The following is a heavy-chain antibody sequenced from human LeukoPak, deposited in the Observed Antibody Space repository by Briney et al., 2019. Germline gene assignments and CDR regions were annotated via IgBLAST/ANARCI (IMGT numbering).Heavy chain of an antibody. D-gene: IGHD1-1*01. CDR2: ISAYNGNT. V-gene: IGHV1-18*01. CDR1: GYTFTSYG. Sequence: ASVKVSCKASGYTFTSYGISWVRQAPGQGLEWMGWISAYNGNTNYAQKLQGRVTMTTDTSTSTAYMELRSLSSDDTAVYYCARAPGLEPVTRVDYWGQGTLVTVSS. J-gene: IGHJ4*02. CDR3: ARAPGLEPVTRVDY.